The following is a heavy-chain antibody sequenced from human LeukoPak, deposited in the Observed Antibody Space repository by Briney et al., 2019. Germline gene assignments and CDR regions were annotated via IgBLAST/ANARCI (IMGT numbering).Heavy chain of an antibody. CDR1: GGSISSYY. D-gene: IGHD3-10*01. V-gene: IGHV4-59*12. J-gene: IGHJ5*02. CDR3: ARRARYGSGSYRFDP. Sequence: SETLSLTCTVSGGSISSYYWSWIRQPPGKGLEWMGYIYYTGSTNYNPSLESRVTISVDTSKNQFSLKLSSVTAADTAVYYCARRARYGSGSYRFDPWGQGTLVTVSS. CDR2: IYYTGST.